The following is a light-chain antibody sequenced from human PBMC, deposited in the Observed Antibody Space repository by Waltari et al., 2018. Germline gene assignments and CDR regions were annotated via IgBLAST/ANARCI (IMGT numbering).Light chain of an antibody. CDR2: AAS. Sequence: DIQMTQSPSSLSASVGDRVTITCRASQSISSYLNWYQQKPGKAPKRLIYAASSLQSGVPSRFSGSGSGTDFTLTISSLQPEDFATYYCQQSYSTPSTFGQGTRLEIK. V-gene: IGKV1-39*01. J-gene: IGKJ5*01. CDR1: QSISSY. CDR3: QQSYSTPST.